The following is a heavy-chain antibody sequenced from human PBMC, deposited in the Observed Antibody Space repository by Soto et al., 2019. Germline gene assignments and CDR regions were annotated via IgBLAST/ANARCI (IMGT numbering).Heavy chain of an antibody. J-gene: IGHJ4*02. CDR1: GFTFTNYW. V-gene: IGHV3-74*01. D-gene: IGHD4-17*01. Sequence: EVQVVESGGGLVQPGGSLKLSCAASGFTFTNYWVHWVSQAPGKGLVWVSRINSDGSNINYADFVKGRFTISRDNAKTSVYLQMNSLRAEDMAVYFCASSATGLYRDYNSGQGALVTVSS. CDR3: ASSATGLYRDYN. CDR2: INSDGSNI.